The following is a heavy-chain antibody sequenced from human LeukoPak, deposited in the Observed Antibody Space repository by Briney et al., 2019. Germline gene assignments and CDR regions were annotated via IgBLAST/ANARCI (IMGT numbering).Heavy chain of an antibody. Sequence: PSESLSLTCIVSGGSVSSGSYCWGWIRQPPGKGLEWSGNIYYSEGTNYNPTLKIRVTISVDTSKNQFTLKLSSETAADTAVYYCARETREWLLARHFDYWGQGTLVTVSS. J-gene: IGHJ4*02. CDR1: GGSVSSGSYC. D-gene: IGHD3-3*01. V-gene: IGHV4-61*01. CDR2: IYYSEGT. CDR3: ARETREWLLARHFDY.